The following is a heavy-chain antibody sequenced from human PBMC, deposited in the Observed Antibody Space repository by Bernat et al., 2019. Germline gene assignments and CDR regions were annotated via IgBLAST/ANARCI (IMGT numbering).Heavy chain of an antibody. CDR1: GFTFSRYA. D-gene: IGHD2-2*01. Sequence: VQLLESGGGLVQPGGSLRLSCAASGFTFSRYAMSWVRQAPGKGLEWVAVIWYDGSNKYYADSVKGRFTISRDNSKNTLYLQMNSLRAEDTAVYYCARDPDCSSTSCYYYGMDVWGQGTTVTVSS. J-gene: IGHJ6*02. CDR2: IWYDGSNK. V-gene: IGHV3-33*08. CDR3: ARDPDCSSTSCYYYGMDV.